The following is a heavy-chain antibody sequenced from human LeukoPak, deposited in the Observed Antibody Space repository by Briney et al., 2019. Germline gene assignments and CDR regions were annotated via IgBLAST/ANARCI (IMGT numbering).Heavy chain of an antibody. CDR3: ARVRRAVRGVPDY. J-gene: IGHJ4*02. CDR2: INPNSGGT. V-gene: IGHV1-2*02. CDR1: GYTFTGYY. Sequence: AASVKVSCKASGYTFTGYYMHWVRQAPGQGLEWMGWINPNSGGTNYAQKFQGRVTMTEDTSTDTAYMELSSLRSDDTAVYYCARVRRAVRGVPDYWGQGTLVTVSS. D-gene: IGHD3-10*01.